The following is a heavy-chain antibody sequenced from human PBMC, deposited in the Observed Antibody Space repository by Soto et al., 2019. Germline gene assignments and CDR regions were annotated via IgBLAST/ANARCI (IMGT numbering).Heavy chain of an antibody. CDR3: AIDTYYYDSSGYSLAFDI. Sequence: GGSLRLSCAASGFTFSSYGMHWVRQAPGKGLEWVAVIWYDGSNKYYADSVKGRFTISRDNSKNTLYLQMNSLRAEDTAVYYCAIDTYYYDSSGYSLAFDIWGQGTMVTVSS. CDR1: GFTFSSYG. V-gene: IGHV3-33*01. D-gene: IGHD3-22*01. CDR2: IWYDGSNK. J-gene: IGHJ3*02.